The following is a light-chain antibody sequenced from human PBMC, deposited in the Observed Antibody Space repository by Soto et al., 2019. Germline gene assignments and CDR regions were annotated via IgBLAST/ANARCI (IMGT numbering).Light chain of an antibody. J-gene: IGKJ5*01. Sequence: EIVMTQSSSTLSGSPGERATLSWGASQSVSTNLAWYQQKNVQSPRLLIYGSSPRATGIPDRFSGSGYGTDFNLTISRLEPEDFAVYYCQQYGRSPITFGLGTRLEIK. V-gene: IGKV3-15*01. CDR2: GSS. CDR3: QQYGRSPIT. CDR1: QSVSTN.